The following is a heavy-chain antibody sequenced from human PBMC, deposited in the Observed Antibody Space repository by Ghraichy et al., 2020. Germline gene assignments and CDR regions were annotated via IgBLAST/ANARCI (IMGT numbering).Heavy chain of an antibody. CDR2: ISYDGSNK. J-gene: IGHJ4*02. CDR3: AKDFRGGNYDY. D-gene: IGHD2-15*01. CDR1: GFTFSSYG. V-gene: IGHV3-30*18. Sequence: GGSLRLSCAASGFTFSSYGMHWVRQAPGKGLEWVAVISYDGSNKYYADSVKGRFTISRDNSKNTLYLQMNSLRAEDTAVYYCAKDFRGGNYDYWGQGTLGTVAS.